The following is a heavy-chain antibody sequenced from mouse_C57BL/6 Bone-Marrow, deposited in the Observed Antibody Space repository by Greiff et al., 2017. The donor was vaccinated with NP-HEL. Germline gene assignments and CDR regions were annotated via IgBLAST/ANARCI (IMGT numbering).Heavy chain of an antibody. CDR2: IDPNSGGT. CDR3: GYGSNYFDY. V-gene: IGHV1-72*01. J-gene: IGHJ2*01. CDR1: GYTFTSYW. Sequence: QVQLQQPGAELVKPGASVKLSCKASGYTFTSYWMHWVQQRPGRGLEWIGTIDPNSGGTKYTEKVKSKATLTVDKPSSTAYMQLSSLTSEDSAVYDRGYGSNYFDYWGQGTTLTVSS. D-gene: IGHD1-1*01.